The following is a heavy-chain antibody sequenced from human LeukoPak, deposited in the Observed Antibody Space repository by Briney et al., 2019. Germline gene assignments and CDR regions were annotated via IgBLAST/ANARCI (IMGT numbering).Heavy chain of an antibody. CDR2: TYPGDSAT. CDR1: GYSFTSYW. V-gene: IGHV5-51*01. J-gene: IGHJ4*02. Sequence: GESLKNSSKDSGYSFTSYWIGWVRQMPGKDLEWMGITYPGDSATRYSPSLQGQVTFSADKSISTAYLQWSSLKASDTAMYYCARQGRAAAGDLDYWGQGTLVTASS. CDR3: ARQGRAAAGDLDY. D-gene: IGHD6-13*01.